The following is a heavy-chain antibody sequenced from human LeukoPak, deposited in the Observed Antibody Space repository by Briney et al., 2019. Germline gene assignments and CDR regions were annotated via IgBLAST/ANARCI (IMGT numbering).Heavy chain of an antibody. CDR2: IKQDGSEK. CDR3: ARVLSWSVDY. J-gene: IGHJ4*02. V-gene: IGHV3-7*01. Sequence: GGSLRLSCAASGFTFSDYWMSWVRQDPGKGLEWVANIKQDGSEKYYVDSVKGRFTISRDNAKNSLYLQMNSLRAEDTAVYYCARVLSWSVDYWGQGTLVTVSS. D-gene: IGHD6-13*01. CDR1: GFTFSDYW.